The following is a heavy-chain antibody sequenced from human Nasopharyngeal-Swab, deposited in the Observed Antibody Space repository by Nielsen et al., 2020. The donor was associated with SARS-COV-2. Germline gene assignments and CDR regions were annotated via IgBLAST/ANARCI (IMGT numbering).Heavy chain of an antibody. CDR2: TSYDGSNK. J-gene: IGHJ5*02. CDR3: ANLGDIVVVPAAMGPGWFDP. Sequence: GESLKISCAASGFTFSSYGMHWVRQAPGKGLEWVAVTSYDGSNKYYADSVKGRFTISRDNSKNTLYLQMNSLRAEDTAVYYCANLGDIVVVPAAMGPGWFDPWGQGTLVTVSS. CDR1: GFTFSSYG. D-gene: IGHD2-2*01. V-gene: IGHV3-30*18.